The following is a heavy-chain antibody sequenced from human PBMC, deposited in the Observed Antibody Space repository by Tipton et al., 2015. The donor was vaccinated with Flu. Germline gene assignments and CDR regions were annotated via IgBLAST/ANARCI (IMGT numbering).Heavy chain of an antibody. D-gene: IGHD1-1*01. J-gene: IGHJ3*02. Sequence: SLRLSCAASGFSFSTYWMSWVRQAPGKGLEWVADIKQDGSDKFYVASVRGRFTISRDNAKNSVYLQMNSLRAEDTAVYYCARGTTTVQRDDTLDIWGQGTVVTASS. CDR3: ARGTTTVQRDDTLDI. CDR1: GFSFSTYW. CDR2: IKQDGSDK. V-gene: IGHV3-7*01.